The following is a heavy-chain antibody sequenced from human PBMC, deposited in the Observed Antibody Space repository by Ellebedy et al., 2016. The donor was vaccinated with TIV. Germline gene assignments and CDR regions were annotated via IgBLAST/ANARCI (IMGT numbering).Heavy chain of an antibody. D-gene: IGHD6-19*01. Sequence: MPSETLSLTCTVSGGSFSSYYWTWIRQPPGKGLEWIGYFYNSGSTNYNPSLKSRVTISVDMSKNQFSLKMNSVTAADTAVYFCARVPLAGGYYSGMDVWGQGTTVTVSS. V-gene: IGHV4-59*01. J-gene: IGHJ6*02. CDR2: FYNSGST. CDR1: GGSFSSYY. CDR3: ARVPLAGGYYSGMDV.